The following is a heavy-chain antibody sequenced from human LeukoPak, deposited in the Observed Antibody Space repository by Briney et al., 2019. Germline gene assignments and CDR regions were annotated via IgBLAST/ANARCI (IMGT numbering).Heavy chain of an antibody. Sequence: SVKVSCKPSRSTFSSYAISTVRQAPGQRLEWMGGIIPILGTANYAQKFQARVTITADESTRTAYMELSSLRSEDTAVYYCASATLPRGGRMGSSWDFDYWGEGTLVTVS. CDR1: RSTFSSYA. CDR3: ASATLPRGGRMGSSWDFDY. CDR2: IIPILGTA. D-gene: IGHD6-13*01. J-gene: IGHJ4*02. V-gene: IGHV1-69*13.